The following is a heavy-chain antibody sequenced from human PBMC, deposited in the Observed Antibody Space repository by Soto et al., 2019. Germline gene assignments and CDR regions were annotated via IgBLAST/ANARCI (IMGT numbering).Heavy chain of an antibody. CDR3: AERSSSSTFHF. J-gene: IGHJ4*02. CDR1: GFTFSSYA. V-gene: IGHV3-23*01. D-gene: IGHD6-6*01. Sequence: EVLLLESGGGLVQPGESLSLSCAASGFTFSSYAMSWVRQAPGKGLEWVSVISGSDDRTYYAVSVKGRFPISRDNSKITPYLQMNSLRAGVTAVYYCAERSSSSTFHFWGQGTLVTVSS. CDR2: ISGSDDRT.